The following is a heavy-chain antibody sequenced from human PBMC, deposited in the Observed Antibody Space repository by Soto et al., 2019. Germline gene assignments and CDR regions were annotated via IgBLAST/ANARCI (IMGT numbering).Heavy chain of an antibody. CDR3: AKIYCGGGSCYWFFDL. CDR1: GFTFSTHG. D-gene: IGHD2-15*01. CDR2: VSYDGGSK. Sequence: QVQLVESGGGVVQPGRSLRLSCAASGFTFSTHGMHWVRQAPGKGLEWVAVVSYDGGSKYYADSVKVRFTASRDNSKNTLYLEMNSLRTEDTAVYYCAKIYCGGGSCYWFFDLWGRGTLVTVSS. V-gene: IGHV3-30*18. J-gene: IGHJ2*01.